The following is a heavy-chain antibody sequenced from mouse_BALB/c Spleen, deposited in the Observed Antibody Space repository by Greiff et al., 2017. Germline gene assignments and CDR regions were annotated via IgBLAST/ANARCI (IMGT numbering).Heavy chain of an antibody. CDR3: TRTLIYYPRDYYAMDY. CDR2: INPSNGGT. J-gene: IGHJ4*01. CDR1: GYTFTSYY. D-gene: IGHD2-1*01. V-gene: IGHV1S81*02. Sequence: VQLQQSGAELVKPGASVKLSCKASGYTFTSYYMYWVKQRPGQGLEWIGEINPSNGGTNFNEKFKSKATLTVDKSSSTAYMQLSSLTSEDSAVYYCTRTLIYYPRDYYAMDYWGQGTSVTVSS.